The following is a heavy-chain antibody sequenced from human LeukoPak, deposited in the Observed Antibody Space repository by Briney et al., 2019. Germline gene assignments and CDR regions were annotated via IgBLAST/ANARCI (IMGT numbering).Heavy chain of an antibody. J-gene: IGHJ3*02. Sequence: RGESLKISCKGSGYSFTNYLIAWVRQMPGKGLEWMGIIYPDDSDTRYSPSFQGQVTISADKSISTAYLQWTSLKASDTAMYYCARIWLRAFDIWGQGTMVTVSS. CDR2: IYPDDSDT. CDR1: GYSFTNYL. V-gene: IGHV5-51*01. CDR3: ARIWLRAFDI. D-gene: IGHD3-16*01.